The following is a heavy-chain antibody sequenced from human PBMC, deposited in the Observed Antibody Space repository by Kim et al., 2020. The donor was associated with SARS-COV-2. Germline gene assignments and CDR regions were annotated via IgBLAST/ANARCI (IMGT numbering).Heavy chain of an antibody. V-gene: IGHV3-23*01. CDR2: ISGSGAGT. CDR3: AKGEGYRQGYSFDY. CDR1: GFTFSSYA. Sequence: GGSLRLSCAASGFTFSSYAMTWVRQAPGKGLEWVSDISGSGAGTYYADSVKGRFTISRDNSKNTVSLQMNSLRVEDTAAYYCAKGEGYRQGYSFDYWGQGSLVAVPS. J-gene: IGHJ4*02. D-gene: IGHD5-18*01.